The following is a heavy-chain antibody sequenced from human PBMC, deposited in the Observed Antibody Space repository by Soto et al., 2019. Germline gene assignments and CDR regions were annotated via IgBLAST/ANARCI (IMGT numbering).Heavy chain of an antibody. CDR1: GSTFSDYY. CDR3: ARRAIPFDY. CDR2: ISSSSSYT. V-gene: IGHV3-11*06. J-gene: IGHJ4*02. Sequence: GGSLRLSCAASGSTFSDYYMSWIRQAPGKGLEWVSYISSSSSYTNYADSVKGRFTISRDNAKNSLYLQMNSLRAEDTAVYYCARRAIPFDYWGQGTLVTVSS.